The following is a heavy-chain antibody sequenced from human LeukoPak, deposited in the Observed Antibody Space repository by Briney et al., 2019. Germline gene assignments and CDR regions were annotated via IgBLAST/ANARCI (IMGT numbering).Heavy chain of an antibody. D-gene: IGHD3-3*01. CDR3: ARVNYDFWSGYYWTYYFDY. J-gene: IGHJ4*02. Sequence: SETLSLTCTVSGGSISSYHWSWIRQPPGKGLEWIGYIYYSGSTNYNPSLKSRVTISVDTSKNQFSLKLSSVTAADTAVYYCARVNYDFWSGYYWTYYFDYWGQGTLVTVSS. V-gene: IGHV4-59*01. CDR2: IYYSGST. CDR1: GGSISSYH.